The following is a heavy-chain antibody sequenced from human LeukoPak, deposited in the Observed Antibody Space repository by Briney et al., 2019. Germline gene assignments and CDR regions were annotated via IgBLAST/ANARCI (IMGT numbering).Heavy chain of an antibody. V-gene: IGHV3-74*03. D-gene: IGHD1-1*01. CDR3: ARDVGYRVDD. Sequence: PGGSLRLSCAASGLRFSDYWMHWVRQAPGKGLVWVSRVNKDGSDTTYADSVKGRFTISRDNAKNTVYLQMHSLTVEDTAVYYCARDVGYRVDDCGQGTLVTVS. J-gene: IGHJ4*02. CDR1: GLRFSDYW. CDR2: VNKDGSDT.